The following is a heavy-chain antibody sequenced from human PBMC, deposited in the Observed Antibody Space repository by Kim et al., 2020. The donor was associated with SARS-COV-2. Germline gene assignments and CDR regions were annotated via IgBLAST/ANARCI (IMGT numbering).Heavy chain of an antibody. J-gene: IGHJ6*02. CDR1: GYTFTSYA. CDR2: INAGNGNT. V-gene: IGHV1-3*01. CDR3: ARWGDDILTGSTYYYYGMDV. D-gene: IGHD3-9*01. Sequence: ASVKVSCKASGYTFTSYAMHWVRQAPGQRLEWMGWINAGNGNTKYSQKFQGRVTITRDTSASTAYMELSSLRSEDTAVYYCARWGDDILTGSTYYYYGMDVWGQGTTVTVS.